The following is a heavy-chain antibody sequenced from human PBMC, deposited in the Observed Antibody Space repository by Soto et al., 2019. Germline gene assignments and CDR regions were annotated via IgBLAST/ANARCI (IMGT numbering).Heavy chain of an antibody. V-gene: IGHV1-46*03. D-gene: IGHD5-12*01. CDR2: INLLDGST. CDR3: SRNRFGYADCGD. Sequence: QVLLVQSGAEVKKPGASVRVSCRTSGYTFTSDYMHWVRQAPGQGLEWMGVINLLDGSTLYAQKLQGRVTLTRDTSTSTLYIELSSLTSEDRLVYYCSRNRFGYADCGDWAPGTLVTVSS. J-gene: IGHJ4*02. CDR1: GYTFTSDY.